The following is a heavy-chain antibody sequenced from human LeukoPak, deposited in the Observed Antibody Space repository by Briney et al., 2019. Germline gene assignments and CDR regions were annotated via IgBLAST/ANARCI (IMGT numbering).Heavy chain of an antibody. Sequence: SVKVSCKASGYTFTSYGISWVRQAPGQGLEWMGGIIPIFGTANYAQKFQGRVTITADESTSTAYMELSSLRSEDTAVYYCARSSRPYYYDSSGYYFFDYWGQGTLVTVSS. CDR2: IIPIFGTA. CDR1: GYTFTSYG. CDR3: ARSSRPYYYDSSGYYFFDY. D-gene: IGHD3-22*01. J-gene: IGHJ4*02. V-gene: IGHV1-69*13.